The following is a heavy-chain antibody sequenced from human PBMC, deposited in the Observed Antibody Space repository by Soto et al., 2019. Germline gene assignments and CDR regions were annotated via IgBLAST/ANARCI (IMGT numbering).Heavy chain of an antibody. J-gene: IGHJ2*01. D-gene: IGHD2-15*01. V-gene: IGHV3-21*01. CDR3: ARAVATVPGPEYFDL. CDR2: ISSNDIYI. Sequence: GGSLRLSCAASGFAFSSYTFDWVRPAPGKGLEWVSSISSNDIYIYYADSVKGRFTISRDNAKKSLFLQMNSLRVEDTAVYYCARAVATVPGPEYFDLWGRGTPVTVSS. CDR1: GFAFSSYT.